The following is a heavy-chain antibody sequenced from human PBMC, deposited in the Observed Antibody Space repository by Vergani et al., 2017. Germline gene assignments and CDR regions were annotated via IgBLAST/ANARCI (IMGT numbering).Heavy chain of an antibody. V-gene: IGHV3-23*01. CDR3: AREAITMVRGGYFDY. Sequence: EVQLLESGGGLVQPGGSLRLSCAASGFTFSSSAMSWVRQAPGKGLEWVSAISGSDGSTYYADSVKGRFTISRDNAKNSLYLQMNSLRAEDTAVYYCAREAITMVRGGYFDYWGQGTLVTVSS. J-gene: IGHJ4*02. CDR2: ISGSDGST. CDR1: GFTFSSSA. D-gene: IGHD3-10*01.